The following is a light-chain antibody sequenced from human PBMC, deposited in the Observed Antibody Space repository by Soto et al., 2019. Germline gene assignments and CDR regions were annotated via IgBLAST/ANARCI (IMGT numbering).Light chain of an antibody. CDR2: GNS. V-gene: IGLV1-40*01. Sequence: QSVLTQPPSVSGAPGQRVTISCTGSSSNIGAGYDVHWYQQLPGTAPKLLIYGNSNRPSGVPDRFSGSKSGTSASLAITGLQAEDEADDYCQSYDSSLSGSEWVFGGGTKVTVL. CDR3: QSYDSSLSGSEWV. J-gene: IGLJ3*02. CDR1: SSNIGAGYD.